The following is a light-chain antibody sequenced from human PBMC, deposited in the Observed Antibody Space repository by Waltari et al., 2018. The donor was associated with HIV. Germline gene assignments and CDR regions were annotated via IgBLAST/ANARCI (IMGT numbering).Light chain of an antibody. Sequence: FILTQPHSVSGSPGKTVNISCTRSSGSIASNYVQWFQQRPGSAPINVIYQNNQRASGVADRFSGSIDRSSNSASLTISGLKTEDEADFFCQSYDTSNSHWVFGGVTKLTVL. CDR2: QNN. CDR1: SGSIASNY. V-gene: IGLV6-57*03. J-gene: IGLJ3*02. CDR3: QSYDTSNSHWV.